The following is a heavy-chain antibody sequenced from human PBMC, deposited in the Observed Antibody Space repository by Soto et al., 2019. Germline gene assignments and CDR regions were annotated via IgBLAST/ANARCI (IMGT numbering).Heavy chain of an antibody. J-gene: IGHJ4*02. V-gene: IGHV4-59*08. CDR3: ARQILYSSGWYFDY. D-gene: IGHD6-19*01. Sequence: PSETLSLTCTVSGVSISGYYCIWIRQSPGKGLEWIGNIFYSGNTNYNPSLKSRVTISVDTSKNQFSLNLSSVTAADTAVYYCARQILYSSGWYFDYWGLGTLVTVSS. CDR2: IFYSGNT. CDR1: GVSISGYY.